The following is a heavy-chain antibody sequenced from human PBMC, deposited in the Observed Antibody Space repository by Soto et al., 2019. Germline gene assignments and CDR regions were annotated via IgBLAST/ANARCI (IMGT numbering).Heavy chain of an antibody. V-gene: IGHV4-31*02. Sequence: SQTLSQKRTFSDGSISSDSSYWNWIRQHPGKGLEWMGYIYNSGNTYYNPSLKSRVTISMDTSKKQFSLNLSSVTAADTAVYYCATGEVGVWLFFHIWGQGTMVTVSS. CDR2: IYNSGNT. CDR1: DGSISSDSSY. D-gene: IGHD2-8*01. CDR3: ATGEVGVWLFFHI. J-gene: IGHJ3*02.